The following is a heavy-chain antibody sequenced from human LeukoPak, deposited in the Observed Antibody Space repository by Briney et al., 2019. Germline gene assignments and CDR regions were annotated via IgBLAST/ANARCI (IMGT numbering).Heavy chain of an antibody. J-gene: IGHJ4*02. CDR3: AKGGIAVAGTFFDY. D-gene: IGHD6-19*01. Sequence: GGSLRLSCAASGFTFDDYAMHWVRQAPGKGLEWVSGISWNSGSIGYADSVKGRFTISRDNAKNSLYLQMNSLRAEDTALYYCAKGGIAVAGTFFDYWGQGTLVTVSS. CDR1: GFTFDDYA. CDR2: ISWNSGSI. V-gene: IGHV3-9*01.